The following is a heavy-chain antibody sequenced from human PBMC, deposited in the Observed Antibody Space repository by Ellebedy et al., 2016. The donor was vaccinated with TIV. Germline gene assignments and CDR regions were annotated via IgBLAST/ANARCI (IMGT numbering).Heavy chain of an antibody. Sequence: GGSLRLSXAASGFTFSSYSMNWVRQAPGKGLEWVSSISSSSSYIYYADSVKGRFTISRDNAKKSLYLQMNSLGAEDTAVYYCARESSQQWLAVDYWGQGTLVTVSS. V-gene: IGHV3-21*01. D-gene: IGHD6-19*01. J-gene: IGHJ4*02. CDR2: ISSSSSYI. CDR3: ARESSQQWLAVDY. CDR1: GFTFSSYS.